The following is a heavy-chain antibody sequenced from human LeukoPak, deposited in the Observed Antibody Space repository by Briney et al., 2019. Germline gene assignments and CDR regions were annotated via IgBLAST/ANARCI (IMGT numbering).Heavy chain of an antibody. CDR3: TRATYYDILTGYGLFDY. CDR1: GDSVSSNSAA. CDR2: TYYRSKWYN. D-gene: IGHD3-9*01. Sequence: SQTLSLTCAISGDSVSSNSAAWNWIRQSPSRGLEWLGRTYYRSKWYNDYAVSVKSRITINPDTSKNQFSLQLNFVTPEDTAVYYCTRATYYDILTGYGLFDYWGQGTLVIVSS. V-gene: IGHV6-1*01. J-gene: IGHJ4*02.